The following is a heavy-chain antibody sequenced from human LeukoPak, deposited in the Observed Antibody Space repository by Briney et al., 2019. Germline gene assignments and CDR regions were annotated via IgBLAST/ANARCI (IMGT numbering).Heavy chain of an antibody. D-gene: IGHD3-22*01. J-gene: IGHJ4*02. CDR2: LYYSGSI. CDR3: ERQYYDSTGYYYFDY. Sequence: PSETLSLTCTVSGGAVTGSSYYWGWIRQSPGKGLEWIGSLYYSGSIYYNPSLKSRVSMSADTSKNQFSLKLNSLTAADRAVSYCERQYYDSTGYYYFDYWDQGTLVTVSS. CDR1: GGAVTGSSYY. V-gene: IGHV4-39*01.